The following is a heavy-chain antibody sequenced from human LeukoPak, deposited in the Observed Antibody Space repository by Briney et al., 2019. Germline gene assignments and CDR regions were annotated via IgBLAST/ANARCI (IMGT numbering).Heavy chain of an antibody. J-gene: IGHJ3*02. D-gene: IGHD5-12*01. CDR2: IYYSGST. CDR1: GGSISSYY. V-gene: IGHV4-59*01. CDR3: ARAPSTIVATQGGCGAFDI. Sequence: PSETLSLTCTVSGGSISSYYWSWIRQPPGKGLEWIGYIYYSGSTNYNPSLKSRVTISVDTSKNQFSLKLSSVTAADTAVYYCARAPSTIVATQGGCGAFDIWGQGTMVTVSS.